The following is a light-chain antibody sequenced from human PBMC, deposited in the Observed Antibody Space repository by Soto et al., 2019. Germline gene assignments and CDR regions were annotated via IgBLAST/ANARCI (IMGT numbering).Light chain of an antibody. J-gene: IGKJ3*01. CDR3: QQSYSTLT. V-gene: IGKV1-39*01. CDR2: AAS. Sequence: DIQMTQSPSSLSASVGDRVTITCRASQSISSYLNWYQQKPGKAPKLLIYAASSLQSGVPSRFSGSGSGTYFTLTISSLQPEDFATYYCQQSYSTLTFGPGTKVDTK. CDR1: QSISSY.